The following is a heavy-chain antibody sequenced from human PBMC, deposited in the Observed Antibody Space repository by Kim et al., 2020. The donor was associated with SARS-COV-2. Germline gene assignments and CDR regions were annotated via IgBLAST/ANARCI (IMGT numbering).Heavy chain of an antibody. D-gene: IGHD6-13*01. CDR1: GGSFSGYY. Sequence: SETLSLTCAVYGGSFSGYYWSWIRQPPGKGLEWIGEINHSGSTNYNPSLKSRVTISVDTSKNQFSLKLSSVTAADTAVYYCARVRQQLDYGMDVWGQGTTVTVSS. CDR2: INHSGST. V-gene: IGHV4-34*01. J-gene: IGHJ6*02. CDR3: ARVRQQLDYGMDV.